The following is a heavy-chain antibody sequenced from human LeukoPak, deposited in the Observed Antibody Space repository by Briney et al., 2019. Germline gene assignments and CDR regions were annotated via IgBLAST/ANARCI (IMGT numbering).Heavy chain of an antibody. CDR2: IYYSGST. Sequence: PSETLSLTCSVSGDSISTSSSYWGWIRQPPGKGLEWIGSIYYSGSTYYNPSLKSRVTISVDTSKNQFSLKLSSVTAADTAVYYCARSGGSRWLVVRWFDPWGQGTLVTVSS. J-gene: IGHJ5*02. V-gene: IGHV4-39*07. CDR3: ARSGGSRWLVVRWFDP. D-gene: IGHD6-19*01. CDR1: GDSISTSSSY.